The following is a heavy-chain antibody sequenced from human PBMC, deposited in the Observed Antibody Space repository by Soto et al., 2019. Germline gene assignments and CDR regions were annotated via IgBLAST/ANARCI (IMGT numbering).Heavy chain of an antibody. CDR3: AREGSVTRTNKSVYP. J-gene: IGHJ5*02. CDR2: IIPIFGTA. V-gene: IGHV1-69*13. Sequence: ASVEVSCKASGGTFSSYAISWVRQAPGQGLEWMGGIIPIFGTANYAQKFQGRVTITADESTSTAYMELSSLRSEDTAVYYCAREGSVTRTNKSVYPWGQATLLTVYS. D-gene: IGHD1-7*01. CDR1: GGTFSSYA.